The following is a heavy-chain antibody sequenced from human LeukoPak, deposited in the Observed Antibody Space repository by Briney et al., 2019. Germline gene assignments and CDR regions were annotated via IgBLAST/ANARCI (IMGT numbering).Heavy chain of an antibody. V-gene: IGHV1-18*01. J-gene: IGHJ4*02. CDR1: GYTFTNIV. CDR3: ARSLHSYDIRGGHCYGY. Sequence: ASVKVSCKASGYTFTNIVIGWVRQAPGQGLDVMGWISTYHDITDYAQKLHGRVTMTKDTSTATVYMELRSLTSDDTAVYFCARSLHSYDIRGGHCYGYWGQGTLVTVSS. D-gene: IGHD3-3*01. CDR2: ISTYHDIT.